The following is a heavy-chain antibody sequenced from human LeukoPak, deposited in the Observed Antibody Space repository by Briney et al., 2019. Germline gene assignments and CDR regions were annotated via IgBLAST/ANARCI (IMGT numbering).Heavy chain of an antibody. Sequence: GESLKVSCQASAYNFTSHWIVWVRQTPGKGLEWMGINNSPSFQGQVIISADKSINTAYLQWSSLKASDTAIYYCARVSKGERFLEWLSYFDCWGQGTLGTVSS. D-gene: IGHD3-3*01. J-gene: IGHJ4*02. CDR3: ARVSKGERFLEWLSYFDC. CDR1: AYNFTSHW. V-gene: IGHV5-51*01. CDR2: N.